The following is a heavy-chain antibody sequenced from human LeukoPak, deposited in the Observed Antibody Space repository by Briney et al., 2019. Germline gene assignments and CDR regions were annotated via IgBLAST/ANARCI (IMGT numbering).Heavy chain of an antibody. CDR3: WRDDGGNFNDAFDI. CDR1: AFTFISYT. V-gene: IGHV3-21*01. Sequence: GGSLLLSCSASAFTFISYTMNWVRRAPAEGRVGLFSITSNTRYILYSASVKGRFSISSGNTKKSPYLLMNSLRGADTAVYYCWRDDGGNFNDAFDIWGQGTMVTVSS. CDR2: ITSNTRYI. D-gene: IGHD4-23*01. J-gene: IGHJ3*02.